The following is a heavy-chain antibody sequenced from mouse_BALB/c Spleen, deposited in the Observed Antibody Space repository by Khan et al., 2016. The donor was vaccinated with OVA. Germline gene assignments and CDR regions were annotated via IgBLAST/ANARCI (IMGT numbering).Heavy chain of an antibody. J-gene: IGHJ1*01. CDR3: ARSGGNFQWYFDV. V-gene: IGHV5-17*02. Sequence: DVQLVESGGGLVQPGGSRKLSCAASGFTFSSFGMHWVRQAPKKGLEWVAYMSSGSSTIYYVDTVKGRFTISRDNSKNTLFLQMTSLRSEDTAMYYCARSGGNFQWYFDVWGAGTSVTVSS. CDR1: GFTFSSFG. D-gene: IGHD2-1*01. CDR2: MSSGSSTI.